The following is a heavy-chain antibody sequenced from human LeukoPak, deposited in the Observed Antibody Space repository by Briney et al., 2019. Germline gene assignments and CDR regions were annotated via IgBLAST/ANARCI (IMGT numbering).Heavy chain of an antibody. V-gene: IGHV3-49*04. D-gene: IGHD3-3*01. CDR2: IRSKAYGGTT. Sequence: GGSLRLSCTASGFTFGDYAMSWVRQAPGKGLEWVGFIRSKAYGGTTEYAASVKGRFTISRDDSKSIAYLQMNSLKTEDTAVYYCTRSDFLSGYYSDYWGQGTLVTVSS. CDR1: GFTFGDYA. CDR3: TRSDFLSGYYSDY. J-gene: IGHJ4*02.